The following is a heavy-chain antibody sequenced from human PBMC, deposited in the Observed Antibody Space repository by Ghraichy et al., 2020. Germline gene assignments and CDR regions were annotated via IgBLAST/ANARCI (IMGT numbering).Heavy chain of an antibody. V-gene: IGHV3-23*01. CDR1: GFTFSNYA. CDR2: ISVSGGST. CDR3: ARIKTQVAGHWYFDL. Sequence: GGSLRLSCAASGFTFSNYAMSWVRQAPGKGLEWVSTISVSGGSTFYADSVKGRLTISRDNSEDTLYLQMNSLRTEETAKYFCARIKTQVAGHWYFDLWGRGTLVTVSS. J-gene: IGHJ2*01.